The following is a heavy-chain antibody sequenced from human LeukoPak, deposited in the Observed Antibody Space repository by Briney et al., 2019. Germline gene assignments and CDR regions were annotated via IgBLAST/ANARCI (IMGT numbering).Heavy chain of an antibody. Sequence: ASVKVSCKASGYTFTSYGISWVRQAPGQGLEWMGCISAYNGNTNYAQKLQGRVTMTTDTSTSTAYMELRSLRSDDTAVYYCARDALYYDSSGYSSHYFDYWGQGTLVTVSS. CDR2: ISAYNGNT. D-gene: IGHD3-22*01. CDR3: ARDALYYDSSGYSSHYFDY. CDR1: GYTFTSYG. J-gene: IGHJ4*02. V-gene: IGHV1-18*01.